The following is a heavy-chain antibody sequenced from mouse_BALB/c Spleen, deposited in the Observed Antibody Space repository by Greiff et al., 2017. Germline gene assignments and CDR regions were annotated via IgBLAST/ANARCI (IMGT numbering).Heavy chain of an antibody. J-gene: IGHJ2*01. V-gene: IGHV6-6*02. CDR2: IRLKSNNYAT. CDR1: GFTFSNYW. D-gene: IGHD4-1*01. Sequence: EVMLVESGGGLVQPGGSMKLSCVASGFTFSNYWMNWVRQSPEKGLEWVAEIRLKSNNYATHYAESVKGRFTISRDDSKSSVYLQMNNLRAEDTGIYYCTRDWGDYWGQGTTLTVSS. CDR3: TRDWGDY.